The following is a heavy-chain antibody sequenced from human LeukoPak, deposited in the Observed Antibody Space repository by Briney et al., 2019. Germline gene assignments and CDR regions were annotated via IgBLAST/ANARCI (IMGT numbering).Heavy chain of an antibody. CDR1: GFTFSSYD. CDR2: IGTAGDT. Sequence: GGSLRLPCAASGFTFSSYDMHWVRQATGKGLEWVSAIGTAGDTYYPGSVKGRFTISRENAKNSLYFQMNSLRAGDTAVYYCARDRGYYGMDVWGQGTTVTVSS. J-gene: IGHJ6*02. CDR3: ARDRGYYGMDV. V-gene: IGHV3-13*01.